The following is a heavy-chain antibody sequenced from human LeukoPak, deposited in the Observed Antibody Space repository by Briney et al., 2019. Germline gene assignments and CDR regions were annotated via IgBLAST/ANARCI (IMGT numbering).Heavy chain of an antibody. CDR2: IYYSGST. CDR1: GGSISSYY. J-gene: IGHJ6*04. D-gene: IGHD6-19*01. CDR3: AKGRPWLGTGEDIYYYYYGMDV. Sequence: SETLSLTRTVSGGSISSYYWSWIRQPPGKGLEWIGYIYYSGSTNYNPSLKSRVTISVDTSKNQFSLKLSSVTAADTAVYYCAKGRPWLGTGEDIYYYYYGMDVWGKGTTVTVSS. V-gene: IGHV4-59*01.